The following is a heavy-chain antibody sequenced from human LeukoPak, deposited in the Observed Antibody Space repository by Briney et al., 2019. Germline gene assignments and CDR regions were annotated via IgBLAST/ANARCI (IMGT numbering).Heavy chain of an antibody. CDR1: GFTFSSYS. Sequence: GGSLRLSCAASGFTFSSYSMNWVRQAPGKGLEWVSSISSSSSYIYYADSVKGLFTISRDNAKNSLYLQMNSLRAEDTAVYYCANSGSDYGDYWGQGTLVTVSS. J-gene: IGHJ4*02. CDR3: ANSGSDYGDY. D-gene: IGHD1-26*01. CDR2: ISSSSSYI. V-gene: IGHV3-21*01.